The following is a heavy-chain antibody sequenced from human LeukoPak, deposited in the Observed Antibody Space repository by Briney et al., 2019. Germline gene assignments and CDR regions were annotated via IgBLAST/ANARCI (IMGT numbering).Heavy chain of an antibody. V-gene: IGHV3-11*04. Sequence: GGSLRLSCAASGFIVSSNYMSWVRQAPGKGLEWVSYISSSATTTYYADSVKGRFTISRDNAKNSLYLQMNSLRAEDAAVYYCARVGGVCTSGWCSYGMDVWGQGTTVTVSS. D-gene: IGHD6-19*01. J-gene: IGHJ6*02. CDR3: ARVGGVCTSGWCSYGMDV. CDR2: ISSSATTT. CDR1: GFIVSSNY.